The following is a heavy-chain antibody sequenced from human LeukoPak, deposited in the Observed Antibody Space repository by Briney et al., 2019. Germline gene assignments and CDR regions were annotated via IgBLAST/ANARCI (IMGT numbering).Heavy chain of an antibody. D-gene: IGHD3-22*01. V-gene: IGHV3-48*03. CDR1: GFTFSSYE. CDR3: AGDSTGYYYFDY. Sequence: GGSLRLSCAASGFTFSSYEMNWVRQAPGKGLEWVSYISSSGRTIYYADSVKGRFIISRENSKNTLFLQMNNLRAEDTAVYYCAGDSTGYYYFDYWGQGTLVTVSS. CDR2: ISSSGRTI. J-gene: IGHJ4*02.